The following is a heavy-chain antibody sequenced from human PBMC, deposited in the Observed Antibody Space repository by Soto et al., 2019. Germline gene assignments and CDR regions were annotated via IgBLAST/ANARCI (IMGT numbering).Heavy chain of an antibody. Sequence: SETLSLTCTVSGGSISSYYWSWIRQPPGKGLEWIGYIYYSGSTNYNPSLKSRVTISVDTSKNQFSLKLSSVTAADTAVYYCARVYYDYVWGALDAFDIWGQGTMVTVSS. D-gene: IGHD3-16*01. J-gene: IGHJ3*02. CDR3: ARVYYDYVWGALDAFDI. CDR1: GGSISSYY. CDR2: IYYSGST. V-gene: IGHV4-59*01.